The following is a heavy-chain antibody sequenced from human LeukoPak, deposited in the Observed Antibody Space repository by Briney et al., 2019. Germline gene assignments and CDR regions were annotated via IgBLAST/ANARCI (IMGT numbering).Heavy chain of an antibody. Sequence: SETLSLTCAVYGGSFSGYYWSWIRQPPGKGLEWIGEINHSGSTNYNPSLKSRVTISVDTSKSQFSLKLSSVTAADTAVYYCSTRLGGDAFDIWGQGTMVTVSS. D-gene: IGHD3-16*01. CDR2: INHSGST. V-gene: IGHV4-34*01. CDR1: GGSFSGYY. J-gene: IGHJ3*02. CDR3: STRLGGDAFDI.